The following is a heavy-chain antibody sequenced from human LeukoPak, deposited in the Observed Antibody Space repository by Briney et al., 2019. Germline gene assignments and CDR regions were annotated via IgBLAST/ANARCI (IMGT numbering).Heavy chain of an antibody. J-gene: IGHJ4*02. Sequence: GASVKVSCKASGYTFTYYDRNWVRQAAGQGLEWVGGMNPNSGNTGYTQKFQGRVTMTRNTSISTAYMELSSLRSEDTAVYYCARAELRYFDWPPGDYWGQGTLVTVSS. CDR3: ARAELRYFDWPPGDY. CDR2: MNPNSGNT. V-gene: IGHV1-8*01. D-gene: IGHD3-9*01. CDR1: GYTFTYYD.